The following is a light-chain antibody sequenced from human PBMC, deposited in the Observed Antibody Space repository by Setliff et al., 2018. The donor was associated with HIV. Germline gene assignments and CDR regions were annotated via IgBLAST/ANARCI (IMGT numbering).Light chain of an antibody. CDR3: ASWDDTLKVYV. CDR2: TNS. CDR1: HSNIGTTT. V-gene: IGLV1-44*01. J-gene: IGLJ1*01. Sequence: QSALTQPPSASGTPGQSVTISCSGSHSNIGTTTVNWYQRLPGAAPKLLIYTNSLRPSGVPNRFSGSKSGTSAYLAISGLRSEDEAEYYCASWDDTLKVYVFGSGTKGTVL.